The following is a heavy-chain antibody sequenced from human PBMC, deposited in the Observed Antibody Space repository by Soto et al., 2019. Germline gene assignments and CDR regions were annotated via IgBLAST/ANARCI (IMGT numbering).Heavy chain of an antibody. CDR3: ASGPYSRRWYLFRFDY. V-gene: IGHV4-39*01. Sequence: QLQLQESGPGLVKPSETLSLTCTVSGGSISSSSYYWGWIRQPPGKGLEWIGSMYYSGSTYYNPPLTRRVPLSVHPPQHPYPLKLSSVPAADTAVYYCASGPYSRRWYLFRFDYWGQGTLVTVSS. CDR1: GGSISSSSYY. CDR2: MYYSGST. J-gene: IGHJ4*02. D-gene: IGHD6-19*01.